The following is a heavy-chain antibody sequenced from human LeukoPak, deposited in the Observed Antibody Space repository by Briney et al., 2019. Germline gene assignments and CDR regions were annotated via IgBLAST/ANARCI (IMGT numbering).Heavy chain of an antibody. D-gene: IGHD3-10*01. CDR1: GGSITSYY. J-gene: IGHJ5*02. CDR2: IYYSGST. V-gene: IGHV4-59*01. Sequence: SETLSLTCTVSGGSITSYYWSWIRQPPGKGLEWIGYIYYSGSTTYNPSLKSRVTISVDTLKNQFSMKLSSVTAADTAVYYCARAPRGGWFGPWGQGTLVIVSS. CDR3: ARAPRGGWFGP.